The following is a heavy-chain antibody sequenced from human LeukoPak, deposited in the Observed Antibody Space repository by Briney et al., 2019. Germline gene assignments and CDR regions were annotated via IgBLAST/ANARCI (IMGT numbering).Heavy chain of an antibody. J-gene: IGHJ5*02. D-gene: IGHD4-23*01. CDR1: GGSISSYY. CDR2: IYTSGST. V-gene: IGHV4-4*09. CDR3: ARMDYGGNARFDP. Sequence: SETLSLTCTVSGGSISSYYWSWLRQPPGKGLEWIGYIYTSGSTNYNPSLKSRVTISVDTSKNQFSLKLSSVTAADTAVYYCARMDYGGNARFDPWGQGTLVTVSS.